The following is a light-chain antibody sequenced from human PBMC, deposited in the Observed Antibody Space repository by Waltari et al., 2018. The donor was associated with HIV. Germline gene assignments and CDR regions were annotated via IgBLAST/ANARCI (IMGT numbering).Light chain of an antibody. CDR3: QQSHTNPRT. V-gene: IGKV1-39*01. CDR1: QTFNTY. Sequence: DIQLTQSPSSLSASVGDRVSITCRASQTFNTYLNWYQQIPGNAPKLLIYATSTLQSGVPLRFSGSGSGTDFTLTISSLQPEDFATYYCQQSHTNPRTFGRGTKVEVK. J-gene: IGKJ4*02. CDR2: ATS.